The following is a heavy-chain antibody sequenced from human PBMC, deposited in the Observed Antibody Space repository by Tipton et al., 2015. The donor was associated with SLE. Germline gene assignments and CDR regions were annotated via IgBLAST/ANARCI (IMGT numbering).Heavy chain of an antibody. CDR2: IYHSGST. D-gene: IGHD6-13*01. CDR3: ARDRYIAAAGFYYYYGMDV. V-gene: IGHV4-38-2*02. Sequence: TLSLTCAVSGYSIRSGYYWGWIRQPPGKGLEWIGSIYHSGSTYYNPSLTSRVTISVDTSKNQFSLKLSSVTAADTAVYYCARDRYIAAAGFYYYYGMDVWGQGTTVTVSS. J-gene: IGHJ6*02. CDR1: GYSIRSGYY.